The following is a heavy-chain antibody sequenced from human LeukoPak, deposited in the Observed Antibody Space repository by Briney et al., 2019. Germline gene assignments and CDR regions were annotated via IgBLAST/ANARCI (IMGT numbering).Heavy chain of an antibody. CDR1: GFTFSSYG. V-gene: IGHV3-15*04. CDR2: IESKTDGGTT. J-gene: IGHJ4*02. Sequence: GGTLRLSCAASGFTFSSYGMSWVRQIPGKGLEWVGRIESKTDGGTTDYAAPVKGRFTISRDDSTNTLYLQMNSLKSEDTAVYYCTTYGSGRKFDYWGQGILVTVSS. D-gene: IGHD3-10*01. CDR3: TTYGSGRKFDY.